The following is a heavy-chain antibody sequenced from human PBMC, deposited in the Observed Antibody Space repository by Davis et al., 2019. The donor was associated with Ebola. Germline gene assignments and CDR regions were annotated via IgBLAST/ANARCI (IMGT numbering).Heavy chain of an antibody. CDR2: IHHSGRA. D-gene: IGHD6-19*01. V-gene: IGHV4-4*02. CDR1: AGSIRSSDC. J-gene: IGHJ6*02. Sequence: MPSATLPPTPPPLAGSIRSSDCWSSVRHPPGKGLAWIGQIHHSGRANYNPSLKSRVTISIDKSKNQLSLKLNSMTAADTAVYYCARVTSVAGPTKDYFYGMDVWGQGTTVTVSS. CDR3: ARVTSVAGPTKDYFYGMDV.